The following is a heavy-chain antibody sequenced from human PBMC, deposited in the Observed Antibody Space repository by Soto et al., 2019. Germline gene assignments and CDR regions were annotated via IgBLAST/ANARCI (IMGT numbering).Heavy chain of an antibody. V-gene: IGHV3-21*01. CDR2: ISSSSSYI. D-gene: IGHD2-2*01. CDR1: GFSFSNYG. Sequence: EVQLVESGGGMVKPGGSLRLSCAASGFSFSNYGLNWVRQAPGKGLEWVSSISSSSSYIYYADSVKGRFTISRDEAKNSVYLHMHGLGAEDTAVYYCGRSGCTSTRGYVVRFDPWGQATLVT. J-gene: IGHJ5*02. CDR3: GRSGCTSTRGYVVRFDP.